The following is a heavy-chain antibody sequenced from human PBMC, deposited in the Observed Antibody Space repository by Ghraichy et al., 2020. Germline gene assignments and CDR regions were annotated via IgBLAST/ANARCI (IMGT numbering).Heavy chain of an antibody. V-gene: IGHV3-48*02. Sequence: LSLTCAASGFTFSSYCMNWVRQAPGKGLEWVAYISSSSSTIYYADSVKGRFTISRDNAKNSLYLQMNSLRDEDTAVYYCARDRYCSSTSCSYGMDVWGQGTTVTVSS. J-gene: IGHJ6*02. CDR1: GFTFSSYC. CDR3: ARDRYCSSTSCSYGMDV. D-gene: IGHD2-2*01. CDR2: ISSSSSTI.